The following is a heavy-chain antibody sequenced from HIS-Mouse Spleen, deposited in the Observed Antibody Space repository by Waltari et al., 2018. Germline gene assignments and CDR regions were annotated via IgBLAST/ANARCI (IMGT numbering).Heavy chain of an antibody. CDR2: MNPTSGNT. J-gene: IGHJ4*02. D-gene: IGHD3-3*01. CDR1: GYTFTSYD. Sequence: QVQLVQSGAEVKKPGASVKVSCKASGYTFTSYDINWVRQATGQGLEWMGWMNPTSGNTGDDQKFQGRVTMTRNTSISTAYMELSSLRSEDTAVYYCARVYYDFWSGYYYWGQGTLVTVSS. CDR3: ARVYYDFWSGYYY. V-gene: IGHV1-8*01.